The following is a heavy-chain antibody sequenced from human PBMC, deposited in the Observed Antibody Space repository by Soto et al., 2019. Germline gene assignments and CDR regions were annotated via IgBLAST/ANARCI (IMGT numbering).Heavy chain of an antibody. D-gene: IGHD2-2*01. CDR1: GYTFTSYA. CDR3: ASEDVAMGLV. J-gene: IGHJ4*02. V-gene: IGHV1-3*01. Sequence: GASVKVSCKASGYTFTSYAMHWVRQAPGQRLEWMGWINAGNGNTKYSQKFQGRVTLTRDTSTSTVYMELRSLTFEDTAVYYCASEDVAMGLVWGPGSLVTCSS. CDR2: INAGNGNT.